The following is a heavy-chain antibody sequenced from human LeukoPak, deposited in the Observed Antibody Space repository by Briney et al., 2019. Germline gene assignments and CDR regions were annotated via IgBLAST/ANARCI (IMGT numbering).Heavy chain of an antibody. V-gene: IGHV4-4*07. J-gene: IGHJ4*02. CDR1: GGSIISYY. CDR3: AREIGRDGYNRSFDY. Sequence: PSETLSLTCTVSGGSIISYYWSWIRQPAGKGLEWIGRIYTSGNTNYSPSLKSRVTMSVDTSENQFSLNLSSVTAADTAVYYCAREIGRDGYNRSFDYWGQGTLVTVSS. CDR2: IYTSGNT. D-gene: IGHD5-24*01.